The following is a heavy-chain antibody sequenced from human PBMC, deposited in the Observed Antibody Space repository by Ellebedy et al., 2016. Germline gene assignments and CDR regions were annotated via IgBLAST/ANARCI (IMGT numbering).Heavy chain of an antibody. CDR1: GYTLTELS. CDR3: SYDSSGYYGGRRAFDI. V-gene: IGHV1-24*01. Sequence: ASVKVSCKVSGYTLTELSMHWVRQAPGKGLEWMGGFDPEDGETIYAQKFQGRVTITADKSTSTAYMELSSLRSEDTAVYYCSYDSSGYYGGRRAFDIWGQGTMVTVSS. J-gene: IGHJ3*02. D-gene: IGHD3-22*01. CDR2: FDPEDGET.